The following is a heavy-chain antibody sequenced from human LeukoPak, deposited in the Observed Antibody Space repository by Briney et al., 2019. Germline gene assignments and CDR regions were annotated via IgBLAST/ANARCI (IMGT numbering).Heavy chain of an antibody. CDR3: ARSRGSSGPVGY. J-gene: IGHJ4*02. CDR1: GYTFTCYY. Sequence: ASVKVSCKASGYTFTCYYMHWVRQAPGQGLEWMGWINPNSGGTNYAQKFQGRVTMTRDTSISTAYMELSRLRSDDTAVYYCARSRGSSGPVGYWGQGTLVTVSS. CDR2: INPNSGGT. D-gene: IGHD6-19*01. V-gene: IGHV1-2*02.